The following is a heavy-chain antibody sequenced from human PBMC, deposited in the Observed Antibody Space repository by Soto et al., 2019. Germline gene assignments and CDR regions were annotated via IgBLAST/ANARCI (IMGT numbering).Heavy chain of an antibody. Sequence: ASVKVSCKASGYTFTSYGISWVRQAPGQGLEWMGWISAYNGNTTYAQKLQGGVTMTTDTSTSTAYMELRSLRSDDTAVYYCARVPSLDCSGGSCYIGWGQGTLVTVSS. CDR3: ARVPSLDCSGGSCYIG. CDR1: GYTFTSYG. J-gene: IGHJ4*02. V-gene: IGHV1-18*01. D-gene: IGHD2-15*01. CDR2: ISAYNGNT.